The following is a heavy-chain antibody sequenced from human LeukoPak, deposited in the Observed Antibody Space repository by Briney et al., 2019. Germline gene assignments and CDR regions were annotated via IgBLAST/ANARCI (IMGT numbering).Heavy chain of an antibody. Sequence: SSETLSLTCTVSGGSISTYYWTWIRQPPGKGLEWIGYIYYSGSTNYNPSLKSRVTISLDTSKNQFSLKLNSVTAADTAVYYCARRRRIAAAGTDAFDIWGQGTMVTVSS. CDR1: GGSISTYY. CDR3: ARRRRIAAAGTDAFDI. J-gene: IGHJ3*02. CDR2: IYYSGST. D-gene: IGHD6-13*01. V-gene: IGHV4-59*08.